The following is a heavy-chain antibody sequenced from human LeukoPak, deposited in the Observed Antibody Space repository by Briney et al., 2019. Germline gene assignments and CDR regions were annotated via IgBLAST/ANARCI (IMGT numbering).Heavy chain of an antibody. CDR2: IYSSGTT. Sequence: SQTLSLTCTVSGDSLSSRDSYWSWIRQYPGKALEWIGFIYSSGTTNYNPSLRSRVPLSVDTSQNQFFLWLTSVTDADTATYYCVRNTDGRSNGDYWGQGTLVTVSS. J-gene: IGHJ4*02. CDR3: VRNTDGRSNGDY. V-gene: IGHV4-31*02. CDR1: GDSLSSRDSY. D-gene: IGHD1-1*01.